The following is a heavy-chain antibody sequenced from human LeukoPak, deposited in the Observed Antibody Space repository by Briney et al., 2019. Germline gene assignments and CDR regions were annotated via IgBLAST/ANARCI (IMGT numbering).Heavy chain of an antibody. CDR3: ARGPAWGFDY. D-gene: IGHD1-26*01. CDR1: GGTFSSYA. J-gene: IGHJ4*02. CDR2: MNPNSGNT. V-gene: IGHV1-8*02. Sequence: ASVKVSCKASGGTFSSYAINWVRQATGQGLEWMGWMNPNSGNTGYAQKFQGRVTMTRNTSISTAYMELSSLRSEDTAVYYCARGPAWGFDYWGQGTLVTVSS.